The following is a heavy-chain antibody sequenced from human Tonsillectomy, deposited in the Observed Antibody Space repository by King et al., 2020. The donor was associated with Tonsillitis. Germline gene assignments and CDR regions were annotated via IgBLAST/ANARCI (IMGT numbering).Heavy chain of an antibody. CDR1: GFTFSSYA. J-gene: IGHJ4*01. CDR3: ARLYCSSTSCYQIDY. CDR2: ISYDGSNK. V-gene: IGHV3-30*01. Sequence: VQLVESGGGVVQPGRSLRLSCAASGFTFSSYAMHWVRQAPGKGLEWVAVISYDGSNKYYADSVKGRFTISRDNSKNTLYLQMNSLRAEDTAVYYCARLYCSSTSCYQIDYWGHGTLVTVSS. D-gene: IGHD2-2*01.